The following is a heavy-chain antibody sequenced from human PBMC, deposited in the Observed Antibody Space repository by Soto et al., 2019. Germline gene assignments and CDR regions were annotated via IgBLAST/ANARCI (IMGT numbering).Heavy chain of an antibody. Sequence: GGSLRLSCAASGFTFSSYGMHWVRQAPGKGLEWVAVISYDGSNKYYADSVKGRFTISRDNSKNTLYLQMNSLRAEDTAAYYCAKVSGWPPYYYYYGMDVWGQGTTVTAP. CDR3: AKVSGWPPYYYYYGMDV. J-gene: IGHJ6*02. D-gene: IGHD6-19*01. CDR1: GFTFSSYG. CDR2: ISYDGSNK. V-gene: IGHV3-30*18.